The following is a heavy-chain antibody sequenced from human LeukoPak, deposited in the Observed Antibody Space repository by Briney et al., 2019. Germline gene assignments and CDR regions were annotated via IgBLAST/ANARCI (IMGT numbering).Heavy chain of an antibody. J-gene: IGHJ4*02. CDR2: ISFDGSEK. V-gene: IGHV3-30*18. CDR1: GFTFNNYG. CDR3: TKTLYEWELRRGLDY. Sequence: GGSLRLSCAASGFTFNNYGMNWVRQAPGKGLEWVALISFDGSEKNYVDSVKGRFTISRDNSKNTLYLQMNSLRVEDTAVYYCTKTLYEWELRRGLDYWGQGTLVTVSS. D-gene: IGHD1-26*01.